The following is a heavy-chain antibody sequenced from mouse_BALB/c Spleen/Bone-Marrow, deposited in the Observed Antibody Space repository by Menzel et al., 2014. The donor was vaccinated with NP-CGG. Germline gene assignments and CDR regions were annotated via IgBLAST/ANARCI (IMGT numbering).Heavy chain of an antibody. D-gene: IGHD1-1*01. V-gene: IGHV1-80*01. J-gene: IGHJ2*01. CDR3: ARSGYGSNYDY. CDR1: GYAFSAYW. Sequence: VKLMESGAELVRPGSSVKISCKASGYAFSAYWMIWVKQRPGQGLEWIGQIYPGDGDTNYNGKFKGKATLTADKSSSTAYIQLRSLTSEDSAVYFCARSGYGSNYDYWGQGTTLPVSS. CDR2: IYPGDGDT.